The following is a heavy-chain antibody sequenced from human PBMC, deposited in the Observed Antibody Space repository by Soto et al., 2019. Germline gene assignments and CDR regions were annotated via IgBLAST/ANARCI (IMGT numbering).Heavy chain of an antibody. Sequence: QVQLVESGGGVVQPGRSLRLSCAASGFSFSSYAMHWVRQAPGKGLEWVAVMSYDGSNKYYADFVKGRITISRDNSKNTLYLQMNRLRVEDTAVYYCARDGVAVAGGGRYYGMDVWGQGTTVTVSS. CDR3: ARDGVAVAGGGRYYGMDV. V-gene: IGHV3-30-3*01. D-gene: IGHD6-19*01. CDR1: GFSFSSYA. J-gene: IGHJ6*02. CDR2: MSYDGSNK.